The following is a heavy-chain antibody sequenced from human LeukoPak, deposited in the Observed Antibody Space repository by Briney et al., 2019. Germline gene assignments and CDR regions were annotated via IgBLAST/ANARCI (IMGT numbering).Heavy chain of an antibody. Sequence: SETLSLTCTVSGGSISSSSYYWGWIRQPPGKGLEWIGSIYYSGSTYYNPSLKSRVTISVDTSKNQFSLKLSSVAAADAAVYYCARTDPDIASSWPYYYYMDVWGKGTTVTVSS. V-gene: IGHV4-39*01. CDR2: IYYSGST. D-gene: IGHD6-13*01. CDR1: GGSISSSSYY. J-gene: IGHJ6*03. CDR3: ARTDPDIASSWPYYYYMDV.